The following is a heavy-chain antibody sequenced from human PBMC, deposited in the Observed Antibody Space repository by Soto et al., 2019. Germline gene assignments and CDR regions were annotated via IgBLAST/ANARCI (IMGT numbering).Heavy chain of an antibody. D-gene: IGHD3-3*01. Sequence: QPXGSLSLSCAASGFTLSTYGLSWVRQAPGKGLEWVSAIGGSGATTYYTDSVKGRFTISRDNSRNTVYLQMNSLRAEDTAVYYCAKLESPSHYWGQGTLVTVSS. CDR1: GFTLSTYG. J-gene: IGHJ4*02. V-gene: IGHV3-23*01. CDR2: IGGSGATT. CDR3: AKLESPSHY.